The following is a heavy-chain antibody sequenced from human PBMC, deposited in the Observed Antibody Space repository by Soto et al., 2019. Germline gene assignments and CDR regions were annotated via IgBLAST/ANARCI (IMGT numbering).Heavy chain of an antibody. CDR2: IYYSGST. CDR1: GGSISSGGYY. V-gene: IGHV4-31*03. D-gene: IGHD2-2*01. Sequence: SETLSLTCTVSGGSISSGGYYWSWIRQHPGKGLEWIGYIYYSGSTYYNTSLKSRVTKSVDTSKNQISLKLSSVTAADSAVYYCARDGDGYCSSTSCSNWFDPWGQGTLVTVSS. CDR3: ARDGDGYCSSTSCSNWFDP. J-gene: IGHJ5*02.